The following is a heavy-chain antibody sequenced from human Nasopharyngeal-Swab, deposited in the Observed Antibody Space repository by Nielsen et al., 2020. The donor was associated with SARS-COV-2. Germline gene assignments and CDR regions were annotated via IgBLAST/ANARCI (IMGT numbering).Heavy chain of an antibody. CDR3: ARGGWLLGNPTDLDY. Sequence: SETLSLTCAVYGGSFGGYYWSWIRQPPGKGLEWIGEINHSGSTNYNPSLKSRVTISVDTSKNQFSLKLSSVTAADTAVYYCARGGWLLGNPTDLDYWGQGTLVTVSS. CDR2: INHSGST. D-gene: IGHD5-12*01. CDR1: GGSFGGYY. J-gene: IGHJ4*02. V-gene: IGHV4-34*01.